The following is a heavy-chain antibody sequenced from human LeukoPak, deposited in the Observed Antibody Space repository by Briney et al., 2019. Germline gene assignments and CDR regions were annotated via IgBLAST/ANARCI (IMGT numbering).Heavy chain of an antibody. V-gene: IGHV3-72*01. J-gene: IGHJ4*02. D-gene: IGHD3-3*02. Sequence: GGSLRLSCTASGFTFGDYAMSWVRQAPGKGLEWVGRSGNKADSYTTYYAASVKGRFTISRDDSKNSLYLQMNSLKAEDTAVYYCTRHFFSEWGQGTLVTVSS. CDR1: GFTFGDYA. CDR3: TRHFFSE. CDR2: SGNKADSYTT.